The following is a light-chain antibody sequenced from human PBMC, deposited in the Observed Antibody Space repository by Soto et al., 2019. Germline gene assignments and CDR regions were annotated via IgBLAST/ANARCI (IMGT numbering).Light chain of an antibody. V-gene: IGLV1-44*01. J-gene: IGLJ2*01. CDR3: AAWDDSLNGVV. Sequence: QSVLTQPPSATGTPGQRVTISCSGSSSKIGSNNVNWYQQLPGKAPKILIYSNNHRPSGVPYRFSGSKSGTSASLAISGLQSEHDVDYYCAAWDDSLNGVVFGGGTKLTVL. CDR2: SNN. CDR1: SSKIGSNN.